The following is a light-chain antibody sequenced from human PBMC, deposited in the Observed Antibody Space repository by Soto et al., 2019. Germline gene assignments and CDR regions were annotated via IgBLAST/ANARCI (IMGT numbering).Light chain of an antibody. V-gene: IGKV1-39*01. J-gene: IGKJ1*01. CDR1: QRITNR. Sequence: DIQMPQSPASLSASIGDRVTIICRASQRITNRLNWYQHRPGKAPRLLIYAASSLESGVPSRFSGSASGTDFTLTISSLQPEDFATYYCQQGYTTPLTFGQGTKVDIK. CDR2: AAS. CDR3: QQGYTTPLT.